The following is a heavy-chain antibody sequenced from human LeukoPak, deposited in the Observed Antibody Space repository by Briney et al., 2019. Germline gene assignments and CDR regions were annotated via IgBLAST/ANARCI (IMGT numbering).Heavy chain of an antibody. V-gene: IGHV5-51*01. CDR3: ARRRSIAAAGLAYDY. Sequence: GASLQISCKGSGYSFTSYWIGWVRQLPGKGLEWMGIIYPGDSDTRYSPSFQGQVTISADKSTTTAYLQWSSLKASDTAMYYCARRRSIAAAGLAYDYWGQGTLVTVSS. J-gene: IGHJ4*02. CDR2: IYPGDSDT. D-gene: IGHD6-13*01. CDR1: GYSFTSYW.